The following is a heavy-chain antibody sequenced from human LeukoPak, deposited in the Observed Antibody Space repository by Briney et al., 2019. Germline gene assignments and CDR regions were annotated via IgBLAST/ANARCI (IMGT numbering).Heavy chain of an antibody. J-gene: IGHJ2*01. CDR1: GFTFSSYS. V-gene: IGHV3-21*04. D-gene: IGHD3-22*01. CDR3: ARGGDYYDSSGYSPWYFDL. CDR2: ISSSRSYI. Sequence: GGSLRLSCAASGFTFSSYSMNWARQAPGKGLEWVSFISSSRSYIYYADSVKGRFTISRDNAKNSLYLQMNSLRAEDTALYYCARGGDYYDSSGYSPWYFDLWGRGTLVTVSS.